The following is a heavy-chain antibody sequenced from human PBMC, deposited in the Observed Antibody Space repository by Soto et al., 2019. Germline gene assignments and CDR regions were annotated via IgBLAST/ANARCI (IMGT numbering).Heavy chain of an antibody. CDR1: GFTFSSYA. V-gene: IGHV3-30-3*01. D-gene: IGHD3-9*01. J-gene: IGHJ4*02. CDR3: ARGYYDILTGYFGYFDY. CDR2: ISYDGSNK. Sequence: QVQLVESGGGVVQPGRSLRLSCAASGFTFSSYAMHWVRQAPGKGLEWVAVISYDGSNKYYADSVKGRFTISRDNSKNTLYLQINSLRAEDTAVYYCARGYYDILTGYFGYFDYWGQGTLVSVSS.